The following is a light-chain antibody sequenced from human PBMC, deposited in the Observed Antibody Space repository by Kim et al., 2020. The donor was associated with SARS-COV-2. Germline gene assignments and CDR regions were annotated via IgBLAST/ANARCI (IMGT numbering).Light chain of an antibody. Sequence: GQSVTSSCTGTSSDVGGYNYVSWYQQHPGKAPKRMIYEVSERPSGVPDRFSGSKSGNTASLTVSGLQAEDEADYYCASYADTNKWVFGGGTQLTVL. CDR2: EVS. CDR1: SSDVGGYNY. CDR3: ASYADTNKWV. J-gene: IGLJ3*02. V-gene: IGLV2-8*01.